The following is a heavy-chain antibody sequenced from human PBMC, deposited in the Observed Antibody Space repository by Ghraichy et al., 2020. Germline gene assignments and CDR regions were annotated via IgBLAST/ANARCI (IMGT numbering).Heavy chain of an antibody. CDR3: ASVSGTYSFDQ. CDR2: IYNSGID. D-gene: IGHD1-26*01. J-gene: IGHJ4*02. V-gene: IGHV3-53*01. Sequence: SVIYNSGIDIYADSVRGRFTVSRDISKNTLHLQMNSLRADDTAVYYCASVSGTYSFDQWGQGTLVTVSS.